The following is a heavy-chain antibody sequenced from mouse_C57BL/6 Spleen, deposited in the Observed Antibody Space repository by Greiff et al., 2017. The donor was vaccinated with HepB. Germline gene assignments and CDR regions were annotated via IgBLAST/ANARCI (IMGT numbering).Heavy chain of an antibody. D-gene: IGHD2-2*01. CDR1: GYTFTDYY. Sequence: EVQLQQSGPVLVKPGASVKMSCKASGYTFTDYYMNWVKQSHGKSLEWIGVINPYNGGTSYNQKFKGKATLTVDKSSSTAYMELNSLTSEDSAVYYCARGGGYDSDYWGQGTTLTVSS. J-gene: IGHJ2*01. V-gene: IGHV1-19*01. CDR2: INPYNGGT. CDR3: ARGGGYDSDY.